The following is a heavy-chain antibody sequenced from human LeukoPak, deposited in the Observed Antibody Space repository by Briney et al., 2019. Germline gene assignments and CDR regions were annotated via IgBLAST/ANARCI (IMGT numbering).Heavy chain of an antibody. Sequence: GGSLRLSCAASGFTFSSSAMNWVRQAPGKGLEWVSSINNVASHIYYAHSVKGRFTISRDNSKNTLYLQMNSLRAEDTAVYYCAKILAVAGPRVFDIWGQGTMVTVSS. V-gene: IGHV3-21*01. CDR1: GFTFSSSA. J-gene: IGHJ3*02. D-gene: IGHD6-19*01. CDR2: INNVASHI. CDR3: AKILAVAGPRVFDI.